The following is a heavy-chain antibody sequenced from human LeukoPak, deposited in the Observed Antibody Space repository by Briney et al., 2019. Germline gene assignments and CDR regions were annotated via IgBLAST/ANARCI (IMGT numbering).Heavy chain of an antibody. CDR3: ARVYLERLTAGYFDH. Sequence: GGSLRLSCPASGFTVSSNYLSWVRQAPGKGLEWVAVISDDGRHNYYADSVKGRFTISRDNSKSTLYLQMNSLRDDDSAAYFCARVYLERLTAGYFDHWGQGTQVTVSP. D-gene: IGHD2-8*01. V-gene: IGHV3-30*03. CDR1: GFTVSSNY. J-gene: IGHJ4*02. CDR2: ISDDGRHN.